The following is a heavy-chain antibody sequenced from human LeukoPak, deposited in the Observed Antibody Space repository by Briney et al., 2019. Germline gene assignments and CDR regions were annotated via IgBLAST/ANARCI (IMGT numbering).Heavy chain of an antibody. CDR1: GFTFSNYG. D-gene: IGHD6-6*01. V-gene: IGHV3-48*01. J-gene: IGHJ4*02. Sequence: GGSLTLSCAASGFTFSNYGMDWVRQAPGKGLEWVAYISSSSSSIYYADSVKGRFTISRDNAKNSLFLQMNSLRAEDTAVYYCARGGAARPDYWGQGTIITVSS. CDR3: ARGGAARPDY. CDR2: ISSSSSSI.